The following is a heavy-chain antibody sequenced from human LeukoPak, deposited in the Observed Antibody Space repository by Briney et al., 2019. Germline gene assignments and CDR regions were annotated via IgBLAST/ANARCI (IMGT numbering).Heavy chain of an antibody. Sequence: GASVKVSCKASGGTFSSYAISWVRQAPGHGLEWMGGIIPIFGTANYAQKFPGRVTITADESTSTAYMELSRLRSEDTAVYYCARRWYDGSGKFDPWGQGTLVTVSS. CDR2: IIPIFGTA. D-gene: IGHD3-10*01. J-gene: IGHJ5*02. CDR1: GGTFSSYA. CDR3: ARRWYDGSGKFDP. V-gene: IGHV1-69*13.